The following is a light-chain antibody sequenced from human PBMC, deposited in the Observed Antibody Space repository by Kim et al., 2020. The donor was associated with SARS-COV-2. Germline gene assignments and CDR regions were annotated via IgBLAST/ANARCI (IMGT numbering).Light chain of an antibody. J-gene: IGKJ2*01. V-gene: IGKV3-20*01. CDR2: GTS. CDR1: QRVSNSY. CDR3: QQHGSSPPWT. Sequence: SPGERATLACSASQRVSNSYLAWYQQKPGQAPRLLVYGTSSRATDIPDRFSGSGSGTDFTLSIKRLEPEDSAVYYCQQHGSSPPWTFGQGTKLEI.